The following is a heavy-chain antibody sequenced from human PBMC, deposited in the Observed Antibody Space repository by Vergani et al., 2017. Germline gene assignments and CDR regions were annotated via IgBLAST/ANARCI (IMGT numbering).Heavy chain of an antibody. J-gene: IGHJ5*02. CDR1: GFTFSNAW. Sequence: EVQLVESGGGLVKPGGSLRLSCAASGFTFSNAWMSWVRQAPGKGLEWVGRIKSKTDGETTDYAAPVKGRFTISRDDSKNTLYLQMNSLKTEDTAVYYCTTRNRHCYGDLHNWFDPWGQGTLVTVSS. V-gene: IGHV3-15*01. D-gene: IGHD4-17*01. CDR3: TTRNRHCYGDLHNWFDP. CDR2: IKSKTDGETT.